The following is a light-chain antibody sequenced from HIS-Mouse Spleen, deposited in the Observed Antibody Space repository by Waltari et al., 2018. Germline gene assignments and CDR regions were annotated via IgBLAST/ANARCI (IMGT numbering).Light chain of an antibody. Sequence: QSVLTQPPSASGTPGHRVTIPCSGSSSNIGSHTVNWYQQLPGTAPKLLIYSNNQRPSGVPDRFSGSKSGTSASLAISGLQSEDEADYYCAAWDDSLNGWVFGGGTKLTVL. CDR2: SNN. J-gene: IGLJ3*02. CDR3: AAWDDSLNGWV. CDR1: SSNIGSHT. V-gene: IGLV1-44*01.